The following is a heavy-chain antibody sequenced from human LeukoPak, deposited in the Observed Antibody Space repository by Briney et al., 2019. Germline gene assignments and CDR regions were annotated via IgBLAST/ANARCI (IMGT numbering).Heavy chain of an antibody. J-gene: IGHJ5*02. V-gene: IGHV4-39*01. CDR1: GGSISSSSYY. Sequence: SETLSLTCTVSGGSISSSSYYWGWIRQPPGKGLEWIGSIYYSGSTYYNPSLKSRVTISVDTSKNQFSLKLSSVTAADTAVYYCARGGRTYYYDSSGLNWFDPWGQGTLVTVSS. CDR2: IYYSGST. CDR3: ARGGRTYYYDSSGLNWFDP. D-gene: IGHD3-22*01.